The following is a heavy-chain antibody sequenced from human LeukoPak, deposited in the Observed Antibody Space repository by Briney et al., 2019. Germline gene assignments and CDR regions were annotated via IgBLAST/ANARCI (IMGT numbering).Heavy chain of an antibody. CDR1: GYTFTSYD. D-gene: IGHD2-2*02. CDR3: ARDDVDCSSTSCYIGYYYMDV. V-gene: IGHV1-2*02. CDR2: MNPNSGGT. Sequence: ASVKVSCKASGYTFTSYDINWVRQATGQGLEWMGWMNPNSGGTNYAQKFQGRVTMTRDTSISTAYMELSRLRSDDTAVYYCARDDVDCSSTSCYIGYYYMDVWGKGTTVTVSS. J-gene: IGHJ6*03.